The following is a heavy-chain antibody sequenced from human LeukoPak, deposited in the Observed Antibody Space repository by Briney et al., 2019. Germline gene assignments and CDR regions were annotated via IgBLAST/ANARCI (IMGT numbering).Heavy chain of an antibody. CDR3: ARGGKSIWFGELLFDY. V-gene: IGHV4-34*01. CDR2: INHSGST. Sequence: KTSETLSLTCAVYGGSFSGYYWSWIRQPPGKGLEWIGEINHSGSTNYNPSLKSRVTISVDTSKNQFSLKLSSVTAADTAVYYCARGGKSIWFGELLFDYWGQGTLVTVSS. J-gene: IGHJ4*02. D-gene: IGHD3-10*01. CDR1: GGSFSGYY.